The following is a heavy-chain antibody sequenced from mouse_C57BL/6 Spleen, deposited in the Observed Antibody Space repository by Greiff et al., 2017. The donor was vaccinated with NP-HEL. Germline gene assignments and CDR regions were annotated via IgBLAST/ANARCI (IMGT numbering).Heavy chain of an antibody. CDR1: GFSFNTYA. Sequence: EVKLVESGGGLVQPKGSLKLSCAASGFSFNTYAMNWVRQAPGKGLEWVARIRSKSNNYATYYADSVKDRFTISRDDSESMLYLQMNNLKTEDTAMYYCVRHYYYGSRGGYFDVWGTGTTVTVSS. CDR3: VRHYYYGSRGGYFDV. D-gene: IGHD1-1*01. V-gene: IGHV10-1*01. CDR2: IRSKSNNYAT. J-gene: IGHJ1*03.